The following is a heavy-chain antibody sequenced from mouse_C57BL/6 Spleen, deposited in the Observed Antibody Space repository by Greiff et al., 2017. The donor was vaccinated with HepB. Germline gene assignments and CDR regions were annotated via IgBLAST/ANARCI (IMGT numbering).Heavy chain of an antibody. D-gene: IGHD2-4*01. CDR3: AREDYGEEGFDY. J-gene: IGHJ2*01. CDR1: GYTFTDYY. V-gene: IGHV1-26*01. Sequence: EVQLQQSGPELVKPGASVKISCKASGYTFTDYYMNWVKQSHGKSLEWIGDINPNNGGTSYNQKFKGKATLTVDKSSSTAYMELRSLTSEDSAVYYCAREDYGEEGFDYWGKGTTLTVSS. CDR2: INPNNGGT.